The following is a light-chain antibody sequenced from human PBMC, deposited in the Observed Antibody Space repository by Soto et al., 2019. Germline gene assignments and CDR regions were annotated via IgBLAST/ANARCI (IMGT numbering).Light chain of an antibody. J-gene: IGLJ2*01. CDR2: EVT. Sequence: QSALTQPASVSGSPGQSITISCTGTASDVGGYNYVSWYQQHPGKAPKLMLYEVTNRPSGVSNRFSGSKSGNTASLIISGLQAEDEADYYCSSYTTSSTVLFGGGTKVTVL. V-gene: IGLV2-14*01. CDR3: SSYTTSSTVL. CDR1: ASDVGGYNY.